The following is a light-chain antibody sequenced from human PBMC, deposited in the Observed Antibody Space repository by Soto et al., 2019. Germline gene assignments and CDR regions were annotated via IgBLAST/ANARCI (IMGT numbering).Light chain of an antibody. Sequence: ESVVTQSPGTLSLSPGERATLSCRARQSVSNNYLAWYKQKLGQAPRLLIYGASIRATGIPDRFRGSGSGTDFTLTISRLEPEDFEVYYCQQYGSSPPVYTFGRGTKLDI. J-gene: IGKJ2*01. CDR3: QQYGSSPPVYT. CDR1: QSVSNNY. CDR2: GAS. V-gene: IGKV3-20*01.